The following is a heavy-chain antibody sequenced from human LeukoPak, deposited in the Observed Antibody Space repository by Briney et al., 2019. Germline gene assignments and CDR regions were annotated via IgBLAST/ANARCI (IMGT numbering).Heavy chain of an antibody. CDR1: GGSISSYC. J-gene: IGHJ3*02. CDR2: IYTSGST. V-gene: IGHV4-59*01. D-gene: IGHD4-17*01. Sequence: SETLSLTCTVSGGSISSYCWSWTRQPPGKGLEWIGYIYTSGSTNYNPSLKSRVTISVDTSKNQLSLKLSSVTAADTAVYYCARDPTTMTKGLDIWGQGTMVTVSS. CDR3: ARDPTTMTKGLDI.